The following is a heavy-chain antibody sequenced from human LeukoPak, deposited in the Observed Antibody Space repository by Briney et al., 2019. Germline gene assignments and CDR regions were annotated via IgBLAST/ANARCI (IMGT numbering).Heavy chain of an antibody. D-gene: IGHD3-22*01. V-gene: IGHV3-53*01. CDR2: IYSGGNT. CDR1: GFTVSSNS. Sequence: TGGSLRLSCTVSGFTVSSNSMSWVRQAPGKGLEWVSFIYSGGNTHNSDSVKGRFTISRDSSKNTLYLQMNSLRAEDTAVYYCARRAGDYSHPYDYWGQGTLVTVSS. J-gene: IGHJ4*02. CDR3: ARRAGDYSHPYDY.